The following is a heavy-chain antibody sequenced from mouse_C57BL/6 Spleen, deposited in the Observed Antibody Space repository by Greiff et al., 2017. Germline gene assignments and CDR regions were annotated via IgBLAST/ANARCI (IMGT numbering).Heavy chain of an antibody. CDR2: TWWDDDK. CDR1: GFSLSTFGMG. CDR3: ARITYSNDAMDY. J-gene: IGHJ4*01. Sequence: ESGPGILQPSQTLSLTCYFSGFSLSTFGMGVGWIRQPSGKGLEWLAHTWWDDDKYYNPVLKSRLTITKDTSNNKVFLKIARVNTAATATYYCARITYSNDAMDYWGQGTSVTVSS. V-gene: IGHV8-8*01. D-gene: IGHD2-5*01.